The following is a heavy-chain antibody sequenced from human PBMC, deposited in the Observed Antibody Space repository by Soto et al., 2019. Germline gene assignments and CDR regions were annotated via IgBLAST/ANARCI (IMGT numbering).Heavy chain of an antibody. Sequence: PSQTLSITCAISGDSVSSNSAAWNWIRQSPSRGLEWLGRTYYRSKWYNDYAVSVKSRITINPDTSKNQFSLQLNSVTPEDTAVYYCARGEQQLLRPIYGMDGWGQGTTVTVPS. CDR3: ARGEQQLLRPIYGMDG. J-gene: IGHJ6*02. D-gene: IGHD6-13*01. CDR2: TYYRSKWYN. V-gene: IGHV6-1*01. CDR1: GDSVSSNSAA.